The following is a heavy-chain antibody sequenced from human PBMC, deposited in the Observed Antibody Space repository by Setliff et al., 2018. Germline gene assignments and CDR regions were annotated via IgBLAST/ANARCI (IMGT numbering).Heavy chain of an antibody. CDR3: ARYSYYNSWSGTSITAPHDAFNI. V-gene: IGHV1-3*01. J-gene: IGHJ3*02. CDR2: INGASGNT. Sequence: GASVKVSCKASGYSLSAYVMHWVRQAPGQRLEWMGWINGASGNTKYSQKFQGRVSITRDTSPSTADMELSSLRPEDTSVYYYARYSYYNSWSGTSITAPHDAFNIWGQGTMVTVSS. CDR1: GYSLSAYV. D-gene: IGHD3-3*01.